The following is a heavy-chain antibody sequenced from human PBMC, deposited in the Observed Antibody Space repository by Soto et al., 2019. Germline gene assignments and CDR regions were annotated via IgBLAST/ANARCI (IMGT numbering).Heavy chain of an antibody. D-gene: IGHD3-9*01. CDR2: INAGNGDT. Sequence: GASVKVSCKASGYTFTTYAMHWVRQAPGQRLEWKGWINAGNGDTKYSQKFQGRVTITRDTSASTAYMELSSLRSEDTVVYYCARKISAGFDWFPFDYWGQGTLVTVSS. J-gene: IGHJ4*02. V-gene: IGHV1-3*01. CDR1: GYTFTTYA. CDR3: ARKISAGFDWFPFDY.